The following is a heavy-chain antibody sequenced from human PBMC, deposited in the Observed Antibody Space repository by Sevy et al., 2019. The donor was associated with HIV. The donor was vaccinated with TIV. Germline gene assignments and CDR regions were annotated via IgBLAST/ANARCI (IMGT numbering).Heavy chain of an antibody. Sequence: GGSLRLSCAASGFTFSSYGMHWVRQAPGKGLEWVAVISYDGSNKYYANSVKGRFTISRDNSKNTLYLQMNSLRAEDTAVYYCAKDLDPPRYYTDDGMDVWGQGTTVTVSS. CDR2: ISYDGSNK. V-gene: IGHV3-30*18. CDR1: GFTFSSYG. CDR3: AKDLDPPRYYTDDGMDV. J-gene: IGHJ6*02.